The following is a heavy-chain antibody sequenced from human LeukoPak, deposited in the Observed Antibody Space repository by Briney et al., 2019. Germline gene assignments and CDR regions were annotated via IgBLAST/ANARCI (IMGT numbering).Heavy chain of an antibody. CDR2: INHSGST. CDR3: ARAGRTGYSSGWYGYYYYYMDV. D-gene: IGHD6-19*01. CDR1: GGSFSGYY. J-gene: IGHJ6*03. Sequence: SETLSLTCAVYGGSFSGYYWTWIPQPPGKGLEWIGEINHSGSTNYNPSLKSRVTISVDTSKNQFSLKLSSVTAADTAVYYCARAGRTGYSSGWYGYYYYYMDVWGKGTTVTVSS. V-gene: IGHV4-34*01.